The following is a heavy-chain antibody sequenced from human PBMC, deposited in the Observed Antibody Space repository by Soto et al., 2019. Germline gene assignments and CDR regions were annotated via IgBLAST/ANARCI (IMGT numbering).Heavy chain of an antibody. CDR2: INSDGSNT. CDR1: GFTFSNYW. J-gene: IGHJ6*02. Sequence: GGSLRLSCVASGFTFSNYWMHWVRQAPWKGPVWVSRINSDGSNTGYADSVKGRFTISRDNAKNTLYLQMNSLGAEDTAVYHCARGTPRAPPTTRYGMDVWGQGTTVTVSS. D-gene: IGHD1-1*01. V-gene: IGHV3-74*01. CDR3: ARGTPRAPPTTRYGMDV.